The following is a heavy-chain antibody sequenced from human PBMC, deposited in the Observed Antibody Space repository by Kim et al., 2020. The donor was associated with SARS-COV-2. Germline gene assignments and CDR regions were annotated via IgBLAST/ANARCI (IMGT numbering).Heavy chain of an antibody. J-gene: IGHJ6*03. V-gene: IGHV6-1*01. Sequence: AVSLKSRLTIHPATSKNQFTLQLNSVTPEDTAVYYCARDFAHYYYYMDVWGKGTTVTVSS. CDR3: ARDFAHYYYYMDV.